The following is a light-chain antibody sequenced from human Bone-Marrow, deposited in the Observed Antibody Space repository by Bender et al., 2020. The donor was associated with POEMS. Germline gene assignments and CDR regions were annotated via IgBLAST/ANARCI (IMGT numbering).Light chain of an antibody. V-gene: IGLV1-44*01. Sequence: QSVLTQPPSASGTPGQRVTISCSGSSSKFGSYPVNWYQQRPGAAPKLVIFNNSQRPSGVPDRVSGSNSGTSASLAISGLLSDDEADFYCATWDDSLNGWVFGGGTKLTVL. J-gene: IGLJ3*02. CDR3: ATWDDSLNGWV. CDR2: NNS. CDR1: SSKFGSYP.